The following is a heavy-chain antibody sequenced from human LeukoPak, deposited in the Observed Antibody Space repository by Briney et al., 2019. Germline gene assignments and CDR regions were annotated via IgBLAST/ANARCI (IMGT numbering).Heavy chain of an antibody. CDR3: ARVFYDYVWGSYYFDY. J-gene: IGHJ4*02. D-gene: IGHD3-16*01. CDR2: IYYSGST. Sequence: SETLSLTCTVSGGSISSHYWSWIRQPPGKGLEWIGYIYYSGSTNYNPSLKSRVTMSVDTSKNQFSLKLSSVTAADTAVYYCARVFYDYVWGSYYFDYWGQGTLVTVSS. CDR1: GGSISSHY. V-gene: IGHV4-59*11.